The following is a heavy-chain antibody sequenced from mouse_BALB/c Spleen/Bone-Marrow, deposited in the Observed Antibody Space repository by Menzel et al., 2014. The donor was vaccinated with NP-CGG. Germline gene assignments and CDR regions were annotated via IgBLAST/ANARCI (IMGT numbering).Heavy chain of an antibody. CDR2: INPGSGGT. CDR3: ARWDYAMDY. CDR1: GYAFTNYL. Sequence: LVESGAELVRPGTSVKVSCKASGYAFTNYLIEWVKQRPGQGLEWIGVINPGSGGTNYNEKFKGKATLTADKSSSTAYMQLSSLTSDDSAVYFCARWDYAMDYWGQGTSVTGSS. V-gene: IGHV1-54*03. J-gene: IGHJ4*01.